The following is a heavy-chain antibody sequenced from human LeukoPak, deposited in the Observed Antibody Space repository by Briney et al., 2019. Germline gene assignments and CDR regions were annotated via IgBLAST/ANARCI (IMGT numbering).Heavy chain of an antibody. CDR1: GFTFSTYW. V-gene: IGHV3-7*01. Sequence: GGSLRLSCAASGFTFSTYWMSGVRQAPGKGLEWVANIKEDGSEKYYVDSVKGRFTISRDNAKNSLYLQMNSLRAEDTAVYYCARQDIVERIAAAGIWGRISKRGINFDYWGQGTLVTVSS. CDR3: ARQDIVERIAAAGIWGRISKRGINFDY. CDR2: IKEDGSEK. D-gene: IGHD6-13*01. J-gene: IGHJ4*02.